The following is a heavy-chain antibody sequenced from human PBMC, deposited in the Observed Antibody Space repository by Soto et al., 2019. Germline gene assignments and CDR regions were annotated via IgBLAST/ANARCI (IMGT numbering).Heavy chain of an antibody. J-gene: IGHJ6*02. CDR1: GFRVSDYW. CDR2: VSNEGGK. Sequence: DVQLVESGGGLVQPGGSLRLACAGSGFRVSDYWMHWVRQAPGKGLVWVSRVSNEGGKEYADFVKGRFTLSKDNAKNTLYLEMDSLSVEDTALYYCTATPRNGMGVWGQGTKVTVAS. V-gene: IGHV3-74*01. CDR3: TATPRNGMGV.